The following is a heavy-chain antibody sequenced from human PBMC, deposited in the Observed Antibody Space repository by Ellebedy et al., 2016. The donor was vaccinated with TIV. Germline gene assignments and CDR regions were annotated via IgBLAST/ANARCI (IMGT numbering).Heavy chain of an antibody. Sequence: MPSETLSLTCTVSSGSISGYYWSWIRQPPGKGLEWIGYIFYRGATVYNPSLHSRVALSLDTSKNQFSLKLSSVTTADTAVYFCARHDEVPVIRRGFDYWGQGTLVTVSS. D-gene: IGHD4/OR15-4a*01. J-gene: IGHJ4*02. CDR3: ARHDEVPVIRRGFDY. CDR1: SGSISGYY. CDR2: IFYRGAT. V-gene: IGHV4-59*01.